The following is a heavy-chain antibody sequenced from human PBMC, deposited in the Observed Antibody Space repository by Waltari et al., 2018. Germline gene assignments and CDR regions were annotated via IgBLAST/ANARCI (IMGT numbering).Heavy chain of an antibody. CDR3: ARVEYSYGPYCFDS. V-gene: IGHV3-74*01. J-gene: IGHJ4*02. D-gene: IGHD5-18*01. Sequence: EVQLVESGGGLVQPGGSLRLSCEASGFTFSSYWMHWVRQAPGKGLVWVSRISSNENTTTYAESVKGRFTISRDNAKNTLYLQMNSLRAEDTAVYYCARVEYSYGPYCFDSWGQGTPVTVSS. CDR2: ISSNENTT. CDR1: GFTFSSYW.